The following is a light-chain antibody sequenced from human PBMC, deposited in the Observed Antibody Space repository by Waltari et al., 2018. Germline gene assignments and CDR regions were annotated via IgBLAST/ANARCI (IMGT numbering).Light chain of an antibody. CDR2: GKD. Sequence: SSELTQDPAVSLALGQTVRFTCQGDSLRTSYASWYQVKPGQAPVLVIYGKDKRPSGIPDRISGYSSGTTSSWTITGAQAEDEADYYCSSRNGRANQVVFAGGTKVTVL. CDR1: SLRTSY. CDR3: SSRNGRANQVV. V-gene: IGLV3-19*01. J-gene: IGLJ3*02.